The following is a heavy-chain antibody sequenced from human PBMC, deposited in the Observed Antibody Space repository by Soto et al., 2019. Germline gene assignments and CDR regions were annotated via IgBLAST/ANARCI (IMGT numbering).Heavy chain of an antibody. CDR2: IYWDDDQ. Sequence: QITLKESGPTLVKPRQTLTLTCTFSGFSLTADGVGVGWIRQPPGKALEWLALIYWDDDQRYSPSLKTRLTITKDTSKNQVVLTMTNMDPVDTGTYYCAHAYGGTSWPNDAFDVWGQGTVVTVSS. V-gene: IGHV2-5*02. D-gene: IGHD2-21*01. J-gene: IGHJ3*01. CDR3: AHAYGGTSWPNDAFDV. CDR1: GFSLTADGVG.